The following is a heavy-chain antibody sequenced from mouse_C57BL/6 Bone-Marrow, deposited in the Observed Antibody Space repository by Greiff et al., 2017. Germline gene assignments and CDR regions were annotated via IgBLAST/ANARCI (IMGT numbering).Heavy chain of an antibody. CDR3: ARDYGSSSKAMDY. J-gene: IGHJ4*01. CDR2: INPSSGYT. Sequence: VQLVESGAELAKPGASVKLSCKASGYTFTSYWMHWVKQRPGQGLEWIGYINPSSGYTKYNQKFKDKATLTADKSSSTAYMQLSSLTYEDSAVYYCARDYGSSSKAMDYWGQGTSVTVSS. V-gene: IGHV1-7*01. D-gene: IGHD1-1*01. CDR1: GYTFTSYW.